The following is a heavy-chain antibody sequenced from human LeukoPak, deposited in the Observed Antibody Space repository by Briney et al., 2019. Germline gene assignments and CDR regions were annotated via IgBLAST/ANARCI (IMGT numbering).Heavy chain of an antibody. CDR1: GGSISSVSYY. CDR3: ASQLSFTVIED. V-gene: IGHV4-39*01. J-gene: IGHJ4*02. Sequence: SETLSLTCTVSGGSISSVSYYWGWIRQPSGKGLECIGAIYHNGITYYNPSLKSRVTISLDTSKKQFSLKLISVTTAETAVYYCASQLSFTVIEDWGQGTLVTVSS. D-gene: IGHD2/OR15-2a*01. CDR2: IYHNGIT.